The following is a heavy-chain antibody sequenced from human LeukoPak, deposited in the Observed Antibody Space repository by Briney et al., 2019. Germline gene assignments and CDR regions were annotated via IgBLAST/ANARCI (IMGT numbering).Heavy chain of an antibody. CDR1: GFTFSSYS. D-gene: IGHD4-17*01. CDR3: ARDSTVTTLDY. V-gene: IGHV3-21*01. CDR2: ISSSSSYI. Sequence: GGSLRLSCAASGFTFSSYSMNWVRQAPGKGLEWVSSISSSSSYIYYADSVKGRFTISRDNAKNSLYLRMNSLRAEDTAVYYCARDSTVTTLDYWGQGTLVTVSS. J-gene: IGHJ4*02.